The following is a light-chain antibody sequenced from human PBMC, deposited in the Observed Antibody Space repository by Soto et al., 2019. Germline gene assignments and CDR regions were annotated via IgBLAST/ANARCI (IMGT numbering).Light chain of an antibody. CDR1: QSISSW. CDR3: QKYNSYPWK. CDR2: KAS. V-gene: IGKV1-5*03. Sequence: DIQMTQSPSTLSSSLGDRVTITCRASQSISSWLAWYQQKPGKAPKLLIYKASSLESGVPSRFSGSGSGTAFTLTISSLQPDDFATYYCQKYNSYPWKFGQGTKVDIK. J-gene: IGKJ1*01.